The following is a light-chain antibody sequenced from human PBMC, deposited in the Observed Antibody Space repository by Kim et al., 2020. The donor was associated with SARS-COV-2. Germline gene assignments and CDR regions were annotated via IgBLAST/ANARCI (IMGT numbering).Light chain of an antibody. CDR3: QQYDSYPCT. CDR1: QGISSS. V-gene: IGKV1-8*01. CDR2: AAS. Sequence: AIRITQSPSSLSASTGDRVTITCRASQGISSSLAWYQQKPGKAPKLLIYAASTLQSGVPSRFSGSGSGTDFTLTISCLQSEDFATYYCQQYDSYPCTLGPGTKVDIK. J-gene: IGKJ3*01.